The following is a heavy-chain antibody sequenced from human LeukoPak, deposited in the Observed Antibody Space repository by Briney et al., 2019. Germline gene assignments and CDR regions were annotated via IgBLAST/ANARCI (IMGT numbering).Heavy chain of an antibody. CDR1: GDSVYTNSAV. D-gene: IGHD6-19*01. CDR3: ARVSVDSNGSYANWFDP. Sequence: SETVSLTCSISGDSVYTNSAVWKGIRQSPSRGVWLQGRRCYKAKWYIDHAVSVKGRINITPDTSKTQFYLQLNSVTPEDTAVYYCARVSVDSNGSYANWFDPWGQGTLVTLSP. J-gene: IGHJ5*02. V-gene: IGHV6-1*01. CDR2: RCYKAKWYI.